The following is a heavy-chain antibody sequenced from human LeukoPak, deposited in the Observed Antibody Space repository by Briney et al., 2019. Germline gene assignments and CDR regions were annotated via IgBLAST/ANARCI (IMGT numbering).Heavy chain of an antibody. CDR1: GLTFSTHW. CDR3: ASLLTPYHGSGGGGVDV. V-gene: IGHV3-74*01. Sequence: GGSLRLSCAASGLTFSTHWMYWVRQAPGKELVWVSRISGDGSMTSYADSVKGRFTISRDNAKDTLFLQMTSLRVEDTAVYSCASLLTPYHGSGGGGVDVWGQGTTVTVSS. D-gene: IGHD3-10*01. CDR2: ISGDGSMT. J-gene: IGHJ6*02.